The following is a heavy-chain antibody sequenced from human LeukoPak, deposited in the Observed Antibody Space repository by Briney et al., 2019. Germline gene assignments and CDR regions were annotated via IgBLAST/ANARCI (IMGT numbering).Heavy chain of an antibody. D-gene: IGHD3-10*01. CDR3: ARVNYGSGSYFDSGSFDY. CDR2: INPNSGGT. V-gene: IGHV1-2*06. J-gene: IGHJ4*02. Sequence: ASVKVSCKASGGTFSSYAISWVRQAPGQGLEWMGRINPNSGGTNYAQKFQGRVTMTRDTSISTAYMELSRLRSDDTAVYYCARVNYGSGSYFDSGSFDYWGQGTLVTVSS. CDR1: GGTFSSYA.